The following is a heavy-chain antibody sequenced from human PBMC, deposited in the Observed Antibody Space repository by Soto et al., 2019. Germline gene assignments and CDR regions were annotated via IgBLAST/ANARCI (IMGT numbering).Heavy chain of an antibody. D-gene: IGHD6-19*01. CDR1: GFTFHDYA. J-gene: IGHJ4*01. CDR3: AKDIREYSSGWTYFDY. Sequence: GGSLRLSCAASGFTFHDYAMHWVRQGQGKGLEWVSGITWNSGSIDYADSVKGRFTISRDNAKNSLYLQMNSLRPEDAALYYCAKDIREYSSGWTYFDYWGHGTLVTVSS. V-gene: IGHV3-9*01. CDR2: ITWNSGSI.